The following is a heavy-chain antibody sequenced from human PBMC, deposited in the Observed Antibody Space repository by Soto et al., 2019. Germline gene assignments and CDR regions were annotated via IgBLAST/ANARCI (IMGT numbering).Heavy chain of an antibody. V-gene: IGHV5-51*01. CDR2: IYPGDSDT. J-gene: IGHJ5*02. Sequence: GESLKISCKGSGYSFTSYWIGWVRQMPGKGLEWMGIIYPGDSDTRYSPSFQGQVTISADKSIRTAYLQWSSLKASDTAMYYCARLKWFGELFVIIGWFDPWGQGTLVTVSS. D-gene: IGHD3-10*01. CDR3: ARLKWFGELFVIIGWFDP. CDR1: GYSFTSYW.